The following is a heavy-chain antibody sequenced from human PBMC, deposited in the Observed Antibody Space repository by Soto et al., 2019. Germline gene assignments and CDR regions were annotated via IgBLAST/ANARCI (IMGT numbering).Heavy chain of an antibody. Sequence: GGSLRLSCAASGFTFSSYGMHWVRQAPGKGLEWVAVIWYDGSNKYYADSVKGRFTISRDNSKNTLYLQMNSLRAEDTAVYYCARDARSGGSCYDYWGQGTLVTVSS. J-gene: IGHJ4*02. CDR1: GFTFSSYG. CDR2: IWYDGSNK. CDR3: ARDARSGGSCYDY. V-gene: IGHV3-33*01. D-gene: IGHD2-15*01.